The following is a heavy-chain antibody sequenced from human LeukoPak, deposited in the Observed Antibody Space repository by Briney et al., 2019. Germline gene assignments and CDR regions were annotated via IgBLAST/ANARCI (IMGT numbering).Heavy chain of an antibody. CDR2: INHSGST. J-gene: IGHJ4*02. CDR1: GGSSSGYY. Sequence: SETLSLTCSVYGGSSSGYYWSWIRQPPGKGLEWIGEINHSGSTNYNPSLKSRVTISVDTSKNQFSLKLSSVTAADTAVYYCATHLPGGGSGSSYFDYWGQGTLVTVSS. V-gene: IGHV4-34*01. CDR3: ATHLPGGGSGSSYFDY. D-gene: IGHD3-10*01.